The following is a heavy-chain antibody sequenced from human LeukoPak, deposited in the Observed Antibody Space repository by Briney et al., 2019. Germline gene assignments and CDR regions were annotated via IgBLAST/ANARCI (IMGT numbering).Heavy chain of an antibody. D-gene: IGHD3-22*01. V-gene: IGHV4-39*07. J-gene: IGHJ2*01. Sequence: SETLSLTCTVSGGSISSGSYYWGWIRQPPGKGLEWIGSIYHSGSTYYNPSLKSRVTISVDTSKNQFSLKLSSVTAADTAVYYCARMYYYDSSGYHRSYWYFDLWGRGTLVTVSS. CDR3: ARMYYYDSSGYHRSYWYFDL. CDR1: GGSISSGSYY. CDR2: IYHSGST.